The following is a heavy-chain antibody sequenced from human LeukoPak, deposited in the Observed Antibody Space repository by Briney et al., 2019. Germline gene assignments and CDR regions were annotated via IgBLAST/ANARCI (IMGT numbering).Heavy chain of an antibody. V-gene: IGHV1-8*02. Sequence: GASVKVSCKASGYTFTSYYMHWVRQATGQGLEWMGWMNPNSGNTGYAQKFQGRVTMTRNTSISTAYMELSSLRSEDTAVYYCARGYCSGGSCYSGGWDYWGQGTLVTVSS. J-gene: IGHJ4*02. CDR3: ARGYCSGGSCYSGGWDY. D-gene: IGHD2-15*01. CDR1: GYTFTSYY. CDR2: MNPNSGNT.